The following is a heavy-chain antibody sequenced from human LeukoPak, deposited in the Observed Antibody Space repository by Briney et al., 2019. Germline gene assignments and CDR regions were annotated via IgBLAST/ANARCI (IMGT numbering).Heavy chain of an antibody. CDR2: ISGSGDNT. D-gene: IGHD3-22*01. CDR1: GFTFSSYA. CDR3: AKGSYYDSSGSFYFDY. V-gene: IGHV3-23*01. J-gene: IGHJ4*02. Sequence: GGSLRLSCAASGFTFSSYAMSWVRQAPGKGLEWVSGISGSGDNTYYADSVKGRFTISKDNSKNTLYVQVNSLGTEDTAAYYCAKGSYYDSSGSFYFDYWGQGTLVTVSS.